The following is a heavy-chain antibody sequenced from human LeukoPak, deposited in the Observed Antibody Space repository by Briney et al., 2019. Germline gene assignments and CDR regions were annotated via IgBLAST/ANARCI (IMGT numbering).Heavy chain of an antibody. CDR3: ARVPNYYGSGSYYNVGGWFDP. D-gene: IGHD3-10*01. V-gene: IGHV1-2*02. J-gene: IGHJ5*02. CDR1: GYTFTGYY. CDR2: INPNSGGT. Sequence: ASVKVSCKASGYTFTGYYMHWVRQAPGQGLEWMGWINPNSGGTNYAQKFQGRVTMTRDTSISTAYMELSRLRSDDTAVYYCARVPNYYGSGSYYNVGGWFDPWGQGTLVTVPS.